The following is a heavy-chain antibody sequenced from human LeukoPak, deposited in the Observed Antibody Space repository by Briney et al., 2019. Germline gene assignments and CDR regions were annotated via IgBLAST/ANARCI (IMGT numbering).Heavy chain of an antibody. V-gene: IGHV3-7*01. CDR3: ASGSYYYYYGMDV. CDR2: IKQDGSEK. CDR1: GFTFSSYA. D-gene: IGHD3-10*01. J-gene: IGHJ6*02. Sequence: GGSLRLSCAASGFTFSSYAMSWVRQAPGKGLEWVANIKQDGSEKYYVDSVKGRFTISRDNAKNSLYLQMNSLRAEDTAVYYCASGSYYYYYGMDVWGQGTTVTVSS.